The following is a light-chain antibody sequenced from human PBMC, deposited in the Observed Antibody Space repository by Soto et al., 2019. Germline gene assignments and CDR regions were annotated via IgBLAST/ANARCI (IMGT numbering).Light chain of an antibody. CDR3: AAWDASLSGHV. J-gene: IGLJ1*01. V-gene: IGLV2-8*01. CDR2: EVT. Sequence: QSVLTQPPSASGSPGQSVTISCTGTSSDVGGYDYVSWYQQHPGKAPKLMIYEVTIRPSGVSARFSGSKSGNTASLTISGLRSEDEADYYFAAWDASLSGHVFGAGTKVTV. CDR1: SSDVGGYDY.